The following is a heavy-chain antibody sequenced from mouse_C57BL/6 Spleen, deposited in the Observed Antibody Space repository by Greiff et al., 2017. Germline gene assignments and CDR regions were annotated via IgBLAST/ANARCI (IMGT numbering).Heavy chain of an antibody. CDR1: GFSFNTYA. J-gene: IGHJ1*03. D-gene: IGHD2-4*01. Sequence: EVQLVESGGGLVQPKGSLKLSCAASGFSFNTYAMNWVRQAPGKGLEWVARIRSKSNNYATSYADSVKDRFTISRDDSESMLYLQMNNLKTEDTAMYYCVRLDDDYDWYCDVWGTGTTVTVSS. CDR3: VRLDDDYDWYCDV. CDR2: IRSKSNNYAT. V-gene: IGHV10-1*01.